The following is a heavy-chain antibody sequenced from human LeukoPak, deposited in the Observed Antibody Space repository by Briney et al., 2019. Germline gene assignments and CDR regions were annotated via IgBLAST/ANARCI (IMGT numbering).Heavy chain of an antibody. CDR1: GFTFSSYA. CDR3: ATWNLVDY. CDR2: ISYDGSNK. J-gene: IGHJ4*02. V-gene: IGHV3-30*04. Sequence: GGSLRLSCAASGFTFSSYAMHWVRQAPGKGLEWVAVISYDGSNKYYADSVKGRFTISRDNSKNTLYLQMNSLRAEDTAIYYCATWNLVDYWGQGTLVTVSS. D-gene: IGHD1-1*01.